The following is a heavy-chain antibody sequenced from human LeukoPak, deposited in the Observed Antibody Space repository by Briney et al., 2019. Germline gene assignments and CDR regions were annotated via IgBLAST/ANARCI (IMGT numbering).Heavy chain of an antibody. Sequence: GGSLRLSCAASGFTFSSYAMSWVRQAPGKGLEWVSAISGSGGSTYYADSVKGRFTISRDNFKNTLYLQMNSLRAEDTAVYYCARVQPHHCTTTTCSGHYFDYWGQGTLVTVSS. D-gene: IGHD2-2*01. CDR2: ISGSGGST. CDR3: ARVQPHHCTTTTCSGHYFDY. CDR1: GFTFSSYA. J-gene: IGHJ4*02. V-gene: IGHV3-23*01.